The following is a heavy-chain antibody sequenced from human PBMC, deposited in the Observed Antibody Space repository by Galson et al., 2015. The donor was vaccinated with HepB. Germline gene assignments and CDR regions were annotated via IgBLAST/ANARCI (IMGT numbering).Heavy chain of an antibody. V-gene: IGHV3-53*01. CDR2: IYSGGST. J-gene: IGHJ5*02. D-gene: IGHD4-17*01. Sequence: SLRLSCAASGFTVNNYAMSWVRQAPGKGLEWVSLIYSGGSTNYAGSLKGRFTISRDSSMNTLHLQMNSLRAEDTAVYYCGRDDGPWGQGTVVT. CDR3: GRDDGP. CDR1: GFTVNNYA.